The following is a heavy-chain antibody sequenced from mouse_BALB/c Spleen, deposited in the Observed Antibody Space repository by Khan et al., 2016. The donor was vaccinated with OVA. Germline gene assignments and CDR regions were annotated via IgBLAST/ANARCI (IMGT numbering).Heavy chain of an antibody. CDR3: TRGGYSSFAY. V-gene: IGHV1-5*01. J-gene: IGHJ3*01. Sequence: VRLQQSGTVLARPGASVKMSCKTSGYSFTSYLIHWVKQRPGQGLEWIGDIYPGNNETTYNQKFKDKATLTAGTSASTAYMELSSLTNEDCAVYCCTRGGYSSFAYWGQGTLVTVSA. CDR1: GYSFTSYL. CDR2: IYPGNNET. D-gene: IGHD2-12*01.